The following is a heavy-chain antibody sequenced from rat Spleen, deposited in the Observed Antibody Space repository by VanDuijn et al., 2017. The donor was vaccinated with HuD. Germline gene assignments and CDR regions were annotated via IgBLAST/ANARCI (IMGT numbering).Heavy chain of an antibody. J-gene: IGHJ2*01. CDR3: TRDVYYGSDY. D-gene: IGHD1-6*01. CDR1: GFTFSNYY. V-gene: IGHV5-27*01. CDR2: ISPSGGST. Sequence: EVQLVESGGGLVQPGRSLKLSCAASGFTFSNYYMAWVRQAPTKGLEWVASISPSGGSTYYPDSVKGRFTISRDNAKSTLYLQMNSLRSEDTATYYCTRDVYYGSDYWGQGVMVTVSS.